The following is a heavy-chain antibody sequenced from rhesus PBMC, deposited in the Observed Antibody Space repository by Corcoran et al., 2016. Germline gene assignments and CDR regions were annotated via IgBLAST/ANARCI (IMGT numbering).Heavy chain of an antibody. CDR2: IKNKADGGTE. V-gene: IGHV3S11*01. J-gene: IGHJ4*01. CDR3: TREYYEDDYGYYYFDY. Sequence: EVQLVESGGGLVQPGGSLRLSCAASGFTFSNYWMSWVRQAPGKGREWVGFIKNKADGGTEAYAESVKGIFTISGDDSKNTLYLQMSSLKTEDTAVYYCTREYYEDDYGYYYFDYWGQGVLVTVSS. D-gene: IGHD3-9*01. CDR1: GFTFSNYW.